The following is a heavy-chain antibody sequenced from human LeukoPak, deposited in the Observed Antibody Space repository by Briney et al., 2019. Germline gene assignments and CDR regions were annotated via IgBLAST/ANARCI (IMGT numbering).Heavy chain of an antibody. V-gene: IGHV3-23*01. J-gene: IGHJ4*02. D-gene: IGHD3-10*01. CDR1: GFTFSSYA. CDR2: ISGSGGST. Sequence: GGSLRLSCAASGFTFSSYAMSWVRQAPGKGLEWVSAISGSGGSTYYADSVKGRFTISRDNSKNTLYLQMNSLRAEDTAVYYCAKDPDGLTMVRGVTTGGSDYWGQGTLVTVSS. CDR3: AKDPDGLTMVRGVTTGGSDY.